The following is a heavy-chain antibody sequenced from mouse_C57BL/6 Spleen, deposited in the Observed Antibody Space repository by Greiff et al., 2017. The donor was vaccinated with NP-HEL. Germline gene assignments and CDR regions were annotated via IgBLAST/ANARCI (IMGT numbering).Heavy chain of an antibody. CDR3: ARTGTEGYYFDY. V-gene: IGHV5-17*01. CDR2: ISSGSSTI. D-gene: IGHD4-1*01. Sequence: EVKLVESGGGLVKPGGSLKLSCAASGFTFSDYGMHWVRQAPEKGLEWVAYISSGSSTIYYADTVKGRFTISRDNAKNTLFLQMTSLRSEDTAMYYCARTGTEGYYFDYWGQGTTLTVSS. CDR1: GFTFSDYG. J-gene: IGHJ2*01.